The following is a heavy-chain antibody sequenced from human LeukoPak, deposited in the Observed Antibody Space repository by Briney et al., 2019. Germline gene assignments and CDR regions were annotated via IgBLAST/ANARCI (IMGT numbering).Heavy chain of an antibody. CDR2: INPNSGGT. D-gene: IGHD2-15*01. Sequence: GASVKVSCKTSGYTFTDCYLHWVRQAPGQGLEWMGWINPNSGGTHYAQKYQGRVTMTSDTSSSTAYMELNRLDSDDTAVYFCARERRKGVVSAIVNYWGQGTLVAVSS. CDR1: GYTFTDCY. CDR3: ARERRKGVVSAIVNY. J-gene: IGHJ4*02. V-gene: IGHV1-2*02.